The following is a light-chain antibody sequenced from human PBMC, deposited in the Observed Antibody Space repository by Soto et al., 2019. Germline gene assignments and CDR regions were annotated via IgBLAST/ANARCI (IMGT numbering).Light chain of an antibody. Sequence: EIVLTQSPATLSLAPGDRANLSCRASQSVSTKNLAWYQQKPGQAPRLLIFGASSRATGISDRFSGSGSGTDFSLTISRLEPEDFAVYYGQQFGSSPPYTFGQGTKVEIK. CDR3: QQFGSSPPYT. CDR2: GAS. V-gene: IGKV3-20*01. J-gene: IGKJ2*01. CDR1: QSVSTKN.